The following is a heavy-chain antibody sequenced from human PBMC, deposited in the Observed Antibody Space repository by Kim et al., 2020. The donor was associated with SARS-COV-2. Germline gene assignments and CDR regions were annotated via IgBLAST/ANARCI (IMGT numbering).Heavy chain of an antibody. D-gene: IGHD2-15*01. Sequence: ASVKVSCKASGYTFTSYGISWVRQAPGQGLEWMGWISAYNGNTNYAQKLQGRVTMTTDTSTSTAYMELRSLRSDDTAVYYCAREDMVEVVVAATYYYYGMDVWGQGTTVTVSS. V-gene: IGHV1-18*04. CDR1: GYTFTSYG. J-gene: IGHJ6*02. CDR3: AREDMVEVVVAATYYYYGMDV. CDR2: ISAYNGNT.